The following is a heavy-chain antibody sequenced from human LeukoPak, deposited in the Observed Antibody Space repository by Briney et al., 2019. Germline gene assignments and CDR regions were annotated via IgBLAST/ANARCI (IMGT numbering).Heavy chain of an antibody. CDR3: ARGFRLRFLEWLLYGDAFDI. CDR1: GGSFSGYY. D-gene: IGHD3-3*01. Sequence: SETLSLTCAVYGGSFSGYYWSWIRQPPGKGLGWIGEINHSGSTNYNPSLKSRVTIPVDTSKNQFSLKLSSVTAADTAVYYCARGFRLRFLEWLLYGDAFDIWGQGTMVTVSS. CDR2: INHSGST. J-gene: IGHJ3*02. V-gene: IGHV4-34*01.